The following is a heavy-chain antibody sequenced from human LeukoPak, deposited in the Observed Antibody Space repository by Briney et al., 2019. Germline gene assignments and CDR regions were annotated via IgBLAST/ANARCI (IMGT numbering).Heavy chain of an antibody. CDR2: INPSGGST. V-gene: IGHV1-46*01. CDR3: ARDKLGVTDY. Sequence: ASVEVSCKASGDTFTGYYMHWVRQAPGQGLEWMGIINPSGGSTSYAQKFQGRVTMTRDTSTSTVYMELSSLRSEDTAVYYCARDKLGVTDYWGQGTLVTVSS. J-gene: IGHJ4*02. CDR1: GDTFTGYY. D-gene: IGHD2-8*01.